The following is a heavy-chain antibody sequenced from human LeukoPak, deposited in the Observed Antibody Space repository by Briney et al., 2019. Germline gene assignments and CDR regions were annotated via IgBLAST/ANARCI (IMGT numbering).Heavy chain of an antibody. CDR1: GGSITSYY. J-gene: IGHJ6*03. D-gene: IGHD5-12*01. CDR3: AGGSFYYYMAV. CDR2: IYVGGST. Sequence: SSETLSLTCTVSGGSITSYYWSWIRQPAGKGLEWIGRIYVGGSTNYNPSLKSRVTMSADTSKNQFSLKLTSVTAADTAVYYCAGGSFYYYMAVWGEGITVTVSS. V-gene: IGHV4-4*07.